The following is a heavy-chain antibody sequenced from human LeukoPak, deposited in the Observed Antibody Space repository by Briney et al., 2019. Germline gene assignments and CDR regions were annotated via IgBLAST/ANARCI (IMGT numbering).Heavy chain of an antibody. CDR3: AKDISGGYGAFDI. Sequence: PGRSLRLSCAASGFTLDDYAMHWVRQAPGKGLEWVSGISWNSGSIGYADSVKGRFTISRDNAKNSLYLQMNSLRAEDTALYYCAKDISGGYGAFDIWGQGTMVTVSS. J-gene: IGHJ3*02. V-gene: IGHV3-9*01. D-gene: IGHD5-12*01. CDR2: ISWNSGSI. CDR1: GFTLDDYA.